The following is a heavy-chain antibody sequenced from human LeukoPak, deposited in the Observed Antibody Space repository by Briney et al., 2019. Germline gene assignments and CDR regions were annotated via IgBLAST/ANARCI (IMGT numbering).Heavy chain of an antibody. CDR1: GFTFSSHG. D-gene: IGHD1/OR15-1a*01. CDR3: ARWGNNKILDY. CDR2: IWYDGSDK. V-gene: IGHV3-33*01. Sequence: GRSLILSCVASGFTFSSHGMHRIRQAPGKGLEWVAVIWYDGSDKYYADSVKGRFIISRDNSKNTLDLQMNSLRAEDTAVYYCARWGNNKILDYWGQGTLVTVSS. J-gene: IGHJ4*02.